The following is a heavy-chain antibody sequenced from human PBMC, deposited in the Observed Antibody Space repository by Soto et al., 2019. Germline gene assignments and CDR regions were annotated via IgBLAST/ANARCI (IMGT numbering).Heavy chain of an antibody. V-gene: IGHV3-72*01. D-gene: IGHD2-2*01. J-gene: IGHJ4*02. CDR1: GFTFSDHY. CDR2: TRKKANSYTT. CDR3: ARTGYISSSCLEY. Sequence: VQLVESGGGLVPPGGSLRLSCVASGFTFSDHYIDWVRQAPGKGLEWVGRTRKKANSYTTEYAASVKGRFTISRDDSMNSLYLQMNSLKTEDTAVYYCARTGYISSSCLEYWGQGTLVTVSS.